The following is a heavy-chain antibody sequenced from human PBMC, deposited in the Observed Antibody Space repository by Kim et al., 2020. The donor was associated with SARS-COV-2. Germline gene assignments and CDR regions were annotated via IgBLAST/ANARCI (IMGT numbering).Heavy chain of an antibody. J-gene: IGHJ4*02. V-gene: IGHV1-2*02. D-gene: IGHD3-3*01. CDR2: INPNSGGT. CDR3: ARDRGYDFWRTHFDY. CDR1: GYTFTGYY. Sequence: ASVKVSCKASGYTFTGYYMHWVRQAPGQGLEWMGWINPNSGGTNYAQKFQGRVTMTRDTSISTAYMELSRLRSDDTAVYYCARDRGYDFWRTHFDYWGQGTLVTVSS.